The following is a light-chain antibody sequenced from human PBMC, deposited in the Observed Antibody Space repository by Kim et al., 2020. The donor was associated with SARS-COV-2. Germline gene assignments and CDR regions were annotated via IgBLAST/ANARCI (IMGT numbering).Light chain of an antibody. CDR1: GRRNYY. CDR3: SSRDSSGDRVV. CDR2: GEY. J-gene: IGLJ3*02. Sequence: ALGETVTPTSQGDGRRNYYATSYHQRPGHAPPLVLFGEYDRRSGVPDRFSGAATGDKASFTISGAQAEDEGDYYCSSRDSSGDRVVFGGGTQLTVL. V-gene: IGLV3-19*01.